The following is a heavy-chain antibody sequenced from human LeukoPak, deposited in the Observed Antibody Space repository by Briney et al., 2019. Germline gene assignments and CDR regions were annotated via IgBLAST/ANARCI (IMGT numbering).Heavy chain of an antibody. D-gene: IGHD6-19*01. V-gene: IGHV3-74*01. CDR1: GFTFSSYW. Sequence: PGGSLRLSCAASGFTFSSYWMHWVRQAPGKGLVWVSRISSDGSSTSYADSVKGRFTISRDNAKNTLYLQMNSLRAEDTAVYYCARSQTIAVADWFDPWGQGTLVTVSS. J-gene: IGHJ5*02. CDR2: ISSDGSST. CDR3: ARSQTIAVADWFDP.